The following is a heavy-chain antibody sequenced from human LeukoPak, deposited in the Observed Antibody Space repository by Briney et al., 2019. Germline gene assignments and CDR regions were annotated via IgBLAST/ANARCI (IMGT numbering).Heavy chain of an antibody. D-gene: IGHD3-10*01. V-gene: IGHV4-59*01. CDR2: IYYSGST. J-gene: IGHJ4*02. CDR1: GGSISSYY. CDR3: ARDSGYYFDY. Sequence: SETLSLTCTVPGGSISSYYWSWIRQPPGKGLEWIGYIYYSGSTNYNPSLKSRVTISVDTSKNQFSLKLSSVTAADTAVYYCARDSGYYFDYWGQGTLVTVSS.